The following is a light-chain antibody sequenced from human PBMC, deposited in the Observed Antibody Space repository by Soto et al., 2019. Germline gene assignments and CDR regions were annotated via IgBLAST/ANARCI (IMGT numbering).Light chain of an antibody. Sequence: EIVLTQSPDTLSLSPGERATLSCRASQSVSGYLGWYQQKPGQAPRLLIYDASTGATVNPARFTVSGYGTDFTLTINSLRSEDVAVYYCQQFHRWPVTFGGGAKVEI. J-gene: IGKJ4*01. CDR2: DAS. CDR1: QSVSGY. CDR3: QQFHRWPVT. V-gene: IGKV3-11*01.